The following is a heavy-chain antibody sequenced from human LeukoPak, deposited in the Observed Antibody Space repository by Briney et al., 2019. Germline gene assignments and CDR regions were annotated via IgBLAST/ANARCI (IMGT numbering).Heavy chain of an antibody. V-gene: IGHV1-3*01. Sequence: ASVKVSCKASGYTFSNYAIHWVRQAPGQGLEWMGWINAGNGDTKYSQNLQGRVTITRDTSASTAYMEVSSLRSEDMAVYYCARGGYDFWSGSPHDYWGQGTLVTVSS. D-gene: IGHD3-3*01. CDR3: ARGGYDFWSGSPHDY. CDR1: GYTFSNYA. J-gene: IGHJ4*02. CDR2: INAGNGDT.